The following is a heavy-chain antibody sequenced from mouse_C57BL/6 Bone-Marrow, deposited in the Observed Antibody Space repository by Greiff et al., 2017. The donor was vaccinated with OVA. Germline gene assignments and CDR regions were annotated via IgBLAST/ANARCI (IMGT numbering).Heavy chain of an antibody. CDR3: ARVGDYSNYPTPWYFDV. J-gene: IGHJ1*03. CDR1: GYTFTSYW. Sequence: QVQLQQPGAELVKPGASVKLSCKASGYTFTSYWMHWVKQRPGQGLEWIGMIHPNGGSTNYNEKFKSKATLTVDKSSSTAYMQLKSLTSEDSAVYYCARVGDYSNYPTPWYFDVWGTGTTVTVSS. CDR2: IHPNGGST. V-gene: IGHV1-64*01. D-gene: IGHD2-5*01.